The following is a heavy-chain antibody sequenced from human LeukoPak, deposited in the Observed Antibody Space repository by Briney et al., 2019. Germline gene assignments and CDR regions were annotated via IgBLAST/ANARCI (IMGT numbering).Heavy chain of an antibody. J-gene: IGHJ4*02. D-gene: IGHD5-18*01. Sequence: SETLSLTCAVYGGSFSGYYWSRIRQPPGKGLEWMGEINHSGSTNYNPSLKSRGTISVDTSKNQFALKLSSVTAADTAVYYCARGLSPRGYSYGYSPMYYFDYWGQGTLVTVSS. CDR2: INHSGST. CDR3: ARGLSPRGYSYGYSPMYYFDY. V-gene: IGHV4-34*01. CDR1: GGSFSGYY.